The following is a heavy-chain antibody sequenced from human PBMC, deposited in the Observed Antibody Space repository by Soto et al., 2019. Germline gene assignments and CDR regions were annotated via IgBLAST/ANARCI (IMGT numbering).Heavy chain of an antibody. D-gene: IGHD6-13*01. CDR2: IYPYNGNT. CDR1: GYTFINHG. CDR3: ARDLNGAAGWGY. Sequence: QVQLVQSGAEVRKPGASVKVSCKSSGYTFINHGIFWVRQAPGQGLEWMAWIYPYNGNTNYAQKFLGRVTLTTDTSTSTAYMDLSILTSDDTAIYYCARDLNGAAGWGYWGQGTLVTVSS. V-gene: IGHV1-18*01. J-gene: IGHJ4*02.